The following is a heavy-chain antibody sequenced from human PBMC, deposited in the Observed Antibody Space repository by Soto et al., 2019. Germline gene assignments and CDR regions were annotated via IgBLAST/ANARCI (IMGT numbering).Heavy chain of an antibody. D-gene: IGHD2-15*01. Sequence: SETLSLTCTVSGGSISSGGYYWSWIRQPPGKGLEWIGYIYYSGSTYYNPSLKSRVTISVDTSKNQFSLKLSSVTAADTAVYYCARADCSGGSCYLGNWFDPWGQGTLVTVS. V-gene: IGHV4-31*03. J-gene: IGHJ5*02. CDR3: ARADCSGGSCYLGNWFDP. CDR1: GGSISSGGYY. CDR2: IYYSGST.